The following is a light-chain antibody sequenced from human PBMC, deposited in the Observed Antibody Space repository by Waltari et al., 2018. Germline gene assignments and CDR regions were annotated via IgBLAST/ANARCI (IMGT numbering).Light chain of an antibody. V-gene: IGKV3-11*01. CDR3: QQRSTWPRT. Sequence: EIVLTQSPATLFLSPGERATLSYRASQSVSSYLAWYQQKPGQAPRLLIYDASIRATGIPARVSGSGSGTDFTLTISRLEPEDFAGYDCQQRSTWPRTFGQGTKVEIK. CDR2: DAS. CDR1: QSVSSY. J-gene: IGKJ1*01.